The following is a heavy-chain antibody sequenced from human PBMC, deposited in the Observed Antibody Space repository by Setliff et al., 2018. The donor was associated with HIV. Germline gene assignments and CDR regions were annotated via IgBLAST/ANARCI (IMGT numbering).Heavy chain of an antibody. J-gene: IGHJ3*01. CDR3: VREGEYFDTIGHYLVRRFFDL. V-gene: IGHV3-7*05. CDR1: GFLFHTYW. D-gene: IGHD3-9*01. Sequence: GGSLRLSCAASGFLFHTYWMSWVRQAPGKGLEWVANIKEDGSEKYYVDSVKGRFTISRDNAENSLYLQMNSLTAEDTAVYYCVREGEYFDTIGHYLVRRFFDLWGQGTMVTVSS. CDR2: IKEDGSEK.